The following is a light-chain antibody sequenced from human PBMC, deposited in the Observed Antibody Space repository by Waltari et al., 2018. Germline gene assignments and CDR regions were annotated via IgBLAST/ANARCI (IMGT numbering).Light chain of an antibody. Sequence: DIVMTQSPDSLTVSLGERAAINCRSSQFILYESDNKNYLGWYQQKPGQSPKLLISWASTRESGVPHRFSGSGSGTDFTLTISGLEPEDFAVYYCQQYDSSPKTFGQGTKVEIK. J-gene: IGKJ1*01. CDR3: QQYDSSPKT. CDR1: QFILYESDNKNY. V-gene: IGKV4-1*01. CDR2: WAS.